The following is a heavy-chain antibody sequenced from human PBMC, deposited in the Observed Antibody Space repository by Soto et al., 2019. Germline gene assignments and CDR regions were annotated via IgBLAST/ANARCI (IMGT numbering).Heavy chain of an antibody. Sequence: LRLSWAASGFTFGSYWMSWVRQAPGKGLEWVATIKQDESEKYYVDSVKGRFTVSRDNAKNSLYLQMNSLRLEDTAFYYCARGDYHRRRLAYWAQRSLVPGS. J-gene: IGHJ4*02. CDR2: IKQDESEK. CDR3: ARGDYHRRRLAY. CDR1: GFTFGSYW. D-gene: IGHD3-16*01. V-gene: IGHV3-7*03.